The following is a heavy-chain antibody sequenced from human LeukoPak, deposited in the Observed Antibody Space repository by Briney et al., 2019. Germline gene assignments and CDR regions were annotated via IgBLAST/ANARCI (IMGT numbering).Heavy chain of an antibody. CDR1: GGSFSGYY. V-gene: IGHV4-34*01. Sequence: SETLSLTCAVYGGSFSGYYWSWIRQPPGKGLEWIGEINHSGSTNYNPSLKSRVTISVDTSKNQFSLKLSSVTAADTAVYYCARVKDGDVRYSYGMDVWGQGTTVTVSS. CDR3: ARVKDGDVRYSYGMDV. D-gene: IGHD3-10*02. CDR2: INHSGST. J-gene: IGHJ6*02.